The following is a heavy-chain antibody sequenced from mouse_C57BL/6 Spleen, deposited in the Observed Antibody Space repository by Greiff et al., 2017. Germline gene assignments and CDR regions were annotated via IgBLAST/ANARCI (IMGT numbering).Heavy chain of an antibody. Sequence: QVQLQQPGAELVKPGASVKMSCKASGYTFTRYCITWVKQRPGQGLEWIGDIYPGSGSTNYNEKFKSKATLTVDKSSSTAYMQLSRLTSEDSAVYYCAREDKGYGYGPYYFDYWGQGTTLTVSS. J-gene: IGHJ2*01. CDR1: GYTFTRYC. CDR3: AREDKGYGYGPYYFDY. CDR2: IYPGSGST. V-gene: IGHV1-55*01. D-gene: IGHD2-2*01.